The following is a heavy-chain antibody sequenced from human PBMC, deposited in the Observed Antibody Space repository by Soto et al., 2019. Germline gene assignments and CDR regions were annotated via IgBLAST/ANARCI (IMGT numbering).Heavy chain of an antibody. CDR3: ARAGTGSSWFYGMDV. CDR1: GFTFSSYG. Sequence: PWWSLRLSCAASGFTFSSYGMHWVRQAPGKGLEWVAVIWYDGSNKYYADSVKGRFTISRDNSKNTLYLQMNSLRAEDTAVYYCARAGTGSSWFYGMDVWGQGTTVTVSS. CDR2: IWYDGSNK. J-gene: IGHJ6*02. D-gene: IGHD6-13*01. V-gene: IGHV3-33*01.